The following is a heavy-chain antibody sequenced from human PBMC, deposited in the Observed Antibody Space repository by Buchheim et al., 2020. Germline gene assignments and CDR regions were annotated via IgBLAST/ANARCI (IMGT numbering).Heavy chain of an antibody. CDR1: GGSISSSSYY. CDR3: ARPMVQGGLSVDY. D-gene: IGHD3-10*01. J-gene: IGHJ4*02. CDR2: IYYSGST. Sequence: QLQLQESGPGLVKPSETLSLTCTVPGGSISSSSYYWGWIRQPPGKGLEWIGSIYYSGSTYYNPSLKSRVTIPVDTSKNQFSLKLSSVTAADTAVYYCARPMVQGGLSVDYWGQGTL. V-gene: IGHV4-39*01.